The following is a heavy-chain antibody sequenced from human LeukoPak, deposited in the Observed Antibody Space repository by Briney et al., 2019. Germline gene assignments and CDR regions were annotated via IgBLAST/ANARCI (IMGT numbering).Heavy chain of an antibody. CDR3: AKGSRLRLGEFSCY. D-gene: IGHD3-16*02. J-gene: IGHJ4*02. CDR2: ISYDGSNK. CDR1: GFTFSSYG. Sequence: GGSLRLSCAASGFTFSSYGMHWVRQAPGKGLEWVAVISYDGSNKYYADSVKGRFTISRDNSKNTLYLQMNSLRAEDTAVYYCAKGSRLRLGEFSCYWGQGTLVTVSS. V-gene: IGHV3-30*18.